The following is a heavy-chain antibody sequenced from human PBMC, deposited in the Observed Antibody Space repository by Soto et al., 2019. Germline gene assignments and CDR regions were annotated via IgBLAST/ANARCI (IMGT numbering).Heavy chain of an antibody. CDR3: AKDRGGGCSGGSCYPPYYYYYMDV. V-gene: IGHV3-9*01. D-gene: IGHD2-15*01. CDR1: GFTFDDYA. Sequence: EVQLVESGGGLVQPGRSLRLSCAASGFTFDDYAMHWVRQAPGKGLEWVSGISWNSGSIGYADSVKGRFTISRDNAKNSLYREMNSLRAEDTAFFYCAKDRGGGCSGGSCYPPYYYYYMDVWGKGTTVTVSS. J-gene: IGHJ6*03. CDR2: ISWNSGSI.